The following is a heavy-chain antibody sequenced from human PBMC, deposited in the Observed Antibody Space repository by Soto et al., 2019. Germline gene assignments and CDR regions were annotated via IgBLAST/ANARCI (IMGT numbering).Heavy chain of an antibody. V-gene: IGHV1-18*01. D-gene: IGHD2-21*02. CDR3: AREGRHIVVVTAILGRSAFDI. CDR2: ISAYNGNT. J-gene: IGHJ3*02. Sequence: ASVKVSCKASGYTFTSYGISWVRQAPGQGLEWMGWISAYNGNTNYAQKLQGRVTMTTDTSTSTAYMELRSLRSDDTAVYYCAREGRHIVVVTAILGRSAFDIWGQGTMVTVSS. CDR1: GYTFTSYG.